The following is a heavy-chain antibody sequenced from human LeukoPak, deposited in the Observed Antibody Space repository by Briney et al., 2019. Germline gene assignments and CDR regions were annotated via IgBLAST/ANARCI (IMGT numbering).Heavy chain of an antibody. D-gene: IGHD3-22*01. J-gene: IGHJ4*02. CDR1: GFTFSSYG. CDR3: AKDYYDSSGYYANAPSDY. Sequence: PGGSLRLSCAASGFTFSSYGMHWVRQAPGKGLEWVAVISYNGSNKYYADSVKGRFTISRDNSKNTLYLQMNSLRAEDTAVYYCAKDYYDSSGYYANAPSDYWGQGTLVTVSS. V-gene: IGHV3-30*18. CDR2: ISYNGSNK.